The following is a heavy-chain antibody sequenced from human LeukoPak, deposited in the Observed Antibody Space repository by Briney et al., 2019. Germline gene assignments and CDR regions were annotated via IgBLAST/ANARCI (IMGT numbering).Heavy chain of an antibody. D-gene: IGHD4/OR15-4a*01. V-gene: IGHV3-74*01. CDR2: INSDGSST. CDR3: ARATNYAGWFDP. Sequence: PGGSLRLSCAASGFTFSTYWMYWVRQAPGKGLVWVSRINSDGSSTSYTDSVKGRFTISRDNAKNTLYVQMNSLRAEGTAVYYCARATNYAGWFDPWGQGTLVTVSS. CDR1: GFTFSTYW. J-gene: IGHJ5*02.